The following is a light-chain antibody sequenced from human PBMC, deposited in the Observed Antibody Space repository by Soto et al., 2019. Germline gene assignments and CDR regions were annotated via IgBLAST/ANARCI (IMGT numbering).Light chain of an antibody. CDR2: GAS. V-gene: IGKV1-27*01. Sequence: DNQMTQSPSSLSASVGDRVTITCRASQGISNYLAWYQQQPGKVPKLLIYGASTLQSGVPSRFTGSGSGTDFTLTINGLQPEDVATYYCLKYNSAPFTFGPGTKVDI. J-gene: IGKJ3*01. CDR1: QGISNY. CDR3: LKYNSAPFT.